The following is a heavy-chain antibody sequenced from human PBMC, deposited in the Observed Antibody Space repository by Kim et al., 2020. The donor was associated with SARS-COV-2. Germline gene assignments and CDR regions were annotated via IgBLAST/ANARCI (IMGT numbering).Heavy chain of an antibody. J-gene: IGHJ4*01. Sequence: GGSLRLSCAASGFTFADYAMHWVRQAPVKGLEWVSGISWNSGSIGYADSVKGRFTISRDNAKNSLYLQMNSLRAEDTALYYCAKDFYYYDSSGTGDYWG. D-gene: IGHD3-22*01. CDR1: GFTFADYA. CDR2: ISWNSGSI. CDR3: AKDFYYYDSSGTGDY. V-gene: IGHV3-9*01.